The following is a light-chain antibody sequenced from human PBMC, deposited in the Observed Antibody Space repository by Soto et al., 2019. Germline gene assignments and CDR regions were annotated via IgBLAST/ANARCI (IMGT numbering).Light chain of an antibody. CDR3: SSYTTSNTRV. Sequence: QSVLTQPPSVSGAPGQRVTISCTGSSSNIGAGYDVHWYQQRPGTAPKLLIYGNKNRPSGVPDRFSGSTSGTSASLAITGLQAEDEADYYCSSYTTSNTRVFGTGTKVTVL. V-gene: IGLV1-40*01. CDR2: GNK. J-gene: IGLJ1*01. CDR1: SSNIGAGYD.